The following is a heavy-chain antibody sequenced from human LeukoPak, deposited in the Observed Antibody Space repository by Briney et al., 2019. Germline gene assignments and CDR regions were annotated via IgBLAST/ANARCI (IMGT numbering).Heavy chain of an antibody. CDR3: ARLAYCSNDVCYSNYYYSTDV. CDR1: GYTFSSYW. J-gene: IGHJ6*03. V-gene: IGHV5-51*01. Sequence: ESLKISCKGSGYTFSSYWIGWVRQMPGKSLEWMGIIYPDDSDTRYSPSFQGQVTISADKSISTAYLQWSSLKASDTAMYYCARLAYCSNDVCYSNYYYSTDVCGKGTTVTVSS. D-gene: IGHD2-8*01. CDR2: IYPDDSDT.